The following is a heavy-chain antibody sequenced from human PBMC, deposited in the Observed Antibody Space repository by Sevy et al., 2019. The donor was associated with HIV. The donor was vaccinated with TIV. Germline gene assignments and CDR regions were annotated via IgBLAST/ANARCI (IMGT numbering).Heavy chain of an antibody. CDR1: GFAFSDHY. J-gene: IGHJ6*03. D-gene: IGHD2-21*01. CDR2: IRNRPNRYTT. V-gene: IGHV3-72*01. CDR3: VRGPNCGVGGCQQISPYCLDV. Sequence: GGSLRLSCAASGFAFSDHYVDWVRQAPGKGLEWVGLIRNRPNRYTTEYAAYVEGRFTIARDDSRHSLYLQMNSLKTEDSAVYYCVRGPNCGVGGCQQISPYCLDVWGIGATVTVSS.